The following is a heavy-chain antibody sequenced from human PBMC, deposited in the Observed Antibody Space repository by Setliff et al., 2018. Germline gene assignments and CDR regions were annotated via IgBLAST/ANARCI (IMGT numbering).Heavy chain of an antibody. CDR3: ARVSGFLYVDI. J-gene: IGHJ6*03. D-gene: IGHD3-3*01. CDR1: GGSISSRTYY. V-gene: IGHV4-61*09. Sequence: PSETLSLTCNASGGSISSRTYYWSWIRQPAGKGLEWIGHIYTSWSTNYNPSLKSRVTMSVDTTKNQFSLKLTSVTAADTAVYYCARVSGFLYVDIWDKGATVTVSS. CDR2: IYTSWST.